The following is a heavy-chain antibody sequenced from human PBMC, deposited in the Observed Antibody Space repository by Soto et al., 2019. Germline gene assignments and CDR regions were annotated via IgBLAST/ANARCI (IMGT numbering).Heavy chain of an antibody. CDR3: ARQITGTPYYYYGMDV. CDR1: GYSFTSYW. Sequence: GESLKISCKGSGYSFTSYWISWVRQMPGKGLEWMGRIDPSDSYTNYSPSFQGHVTISADKSISTAYLQWSSLKASDTAMYYCARQITGTPYYYYGMDVWGQGTTVTV. CDR2: IDPSDSYT. J-gene: IGHJ6*02. D-gene: IGHD1-7*01. V-gene: IGHV5-10-1*01.